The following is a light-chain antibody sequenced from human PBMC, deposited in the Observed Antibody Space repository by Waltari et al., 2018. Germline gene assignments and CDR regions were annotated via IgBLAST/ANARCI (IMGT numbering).Light chain of an antibody. Sequence: QSALTQPASVSGSPGQSITISCTGTSSDVGAYNYVSWYQQHPGKAPKLILFVVSDRPSGVSSRFSGSKSGNTASLTISGLQAQDEADYYCSSYISSSTLELFGGGTSLTVL. V-gene: IGLV2-14*03. J-gene: IGLJ2*01. CDR2: VVS. CDR1: SSDVGAYNY. CDR3: SSYISSSTLEL.